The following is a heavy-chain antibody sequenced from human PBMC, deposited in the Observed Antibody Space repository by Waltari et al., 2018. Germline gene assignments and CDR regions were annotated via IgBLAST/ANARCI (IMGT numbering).Heavy chain of an antibody. CDR1: GYIFTNYW. CDR2: IYPGDSGT. J-gene: IGHJ4*02. V-gene: IGHV5-51*01. D-gene: IGHD3-10*01. CDR3: AIRRYYYGSGSSFEY. Sequence: EVQLVQSGAEVKKPGESLKISCTGSGYIFTNYWVGWVRQVPGKGLEWMGVIYPGDSGTRDSPALQGQVSFAVDKAVKSAYVQWNSLKATYTAMYFCAIRRYYYGSGSSFEYWGQGTLVTVFS.